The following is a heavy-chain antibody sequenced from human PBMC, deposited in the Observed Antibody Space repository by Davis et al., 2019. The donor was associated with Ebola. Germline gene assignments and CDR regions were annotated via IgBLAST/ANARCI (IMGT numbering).Heavy chain of an antibody. V-gene: IGHV3-53*01. CDR1: GFTVSSNY. CDR3: ARDKDIIGVAGSYFDY. D-gene: IGHD6-13*01. Sequence: GESLKISCAASGFTVSSNYMSWVRQAPGKGLEWVSVIYSGGSTYYADSVKGRFTISRDNSKNTLYLQMNSLRAEDTAVYFCARDKDIIGVAGSYFDYWGQGNLVTVSS. J-gene: IGHJ4*02. CDR2: IYSGGST.